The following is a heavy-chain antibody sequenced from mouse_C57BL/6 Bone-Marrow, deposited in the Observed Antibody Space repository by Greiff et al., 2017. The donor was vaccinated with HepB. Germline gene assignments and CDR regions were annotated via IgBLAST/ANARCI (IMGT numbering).Heavy chain of an antibody. CDR3: ARHDDTTVVAHFDY. Sequence: EVMLVESGGDLVKPGGSLKLSCAASGFTFSSYGMSWVRQTPDKRLEWVATISSGGSYTYYPDSVKGRFTISRDNAKNTLYLQMSSLKSEDTAMYYCARHDDTTVVAHFDYWGQGTTLTVSS. D-gene: IGHD1-1*01. CDR1: GFTFSSYG. V-gene: IGHV5-6*01. CDR2: ISSGGSYT. J-gene: IGHJ2*01.